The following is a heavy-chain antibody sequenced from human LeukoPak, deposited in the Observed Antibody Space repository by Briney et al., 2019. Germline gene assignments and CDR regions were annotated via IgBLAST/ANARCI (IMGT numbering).Heavy chain of an antibody. CDR2: ISATGGST. CDR3: QKDIWSDH. CDR1: GFTFSDYV. J-gene: IGHJ5*02. V-gene: IGHV3-23*01. Sequence: PGGSLRLSCAASGFTFSDYVMNWVRQAPGKGLEWVSGISATGGSTYYADSVKGRFTISRDNSKNALYLQMNSLRAEDTAIYYCQKDIWSDHWGQGTLVTVSS.